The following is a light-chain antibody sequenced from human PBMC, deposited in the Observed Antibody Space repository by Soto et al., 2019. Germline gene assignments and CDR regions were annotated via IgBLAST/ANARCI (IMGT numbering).Light chain of an antibody. CDR2: GAS. CDR3: QQYANSPFT. Sequence: EIVLTQSPGTLPLSPGERATLSCRASQSVSSNYLVWYQQKPGQAPRPLIYGASSMATGIPDRFSGSGSGTDFTLTISRLEPEDFAVYYCQQYANSPFTFGQGTKLEIK. V-gene: IGKV3-20*01. J-gene: IGKJ2*01. CDR1: QSVSSNY.